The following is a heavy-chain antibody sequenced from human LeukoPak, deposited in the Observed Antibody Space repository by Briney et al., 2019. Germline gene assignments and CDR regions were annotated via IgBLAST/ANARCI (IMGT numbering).Heavy chain of an antibody. D-gene: IGHD3-10*01. V-gene: IGHV3-33*01. CDR2: IWYDGSNK. CDR3: AREELLWFGESQNAFDI. Sequence: GGSLRLSCAASGFTFSSYGMHWVRQAPGKGLEWVAVIWYDGSNKYYADSVKGRFTISRDNSKNTLYLQMNSLRAEDRAVYYCAREELLWFGESQNAFDIWGQGTMVTVSS. CDR1: GFTFSSYG. J-gene: IGHJ3*02.